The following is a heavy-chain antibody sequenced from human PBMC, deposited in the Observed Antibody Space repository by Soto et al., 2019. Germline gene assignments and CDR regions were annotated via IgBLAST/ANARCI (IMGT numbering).Heavy chain of an antibody. CDR3: ARDRAPYYYYMDV. J-gene: IGHJ6*03. CDR2: IKQDGSEK. CDR1: GFTFSSYW. Sequence: ESGGGLVQPGGSLRLSCAASGFTFSSYWMSWVRQAPGKGLEWVANIKQDGSEKYYVDSVKGRFTISRDNAKNSLYLQMNSLRAEDTAVYYCARDRAPYYYYMDVWGKGTTVTVSS. V-gene: IGHV3-7*01.